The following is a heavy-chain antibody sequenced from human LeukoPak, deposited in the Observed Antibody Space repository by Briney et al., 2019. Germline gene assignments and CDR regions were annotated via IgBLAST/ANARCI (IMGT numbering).Heavy chain of an antibody. V-gene: IGHV3-15*01. CDR3: TTKDYYDSSGYYYEIDY. CDR1: GITFGNAW. Sequence: GGSLRLSCAASGITFGNAWMSWVRQAPGKGLEWVGRIKTKTEGGTTDYAAPVKGRFTISRDDSKNTLYLQMNSLKTEDTAVYYCTTKDYYDSSGYYYEIDYWGQGTLVTVSS. J-gene: IGHJ4*02. D-gene: IGHD3-22*01. CDR2: IKTKTEGGTT.